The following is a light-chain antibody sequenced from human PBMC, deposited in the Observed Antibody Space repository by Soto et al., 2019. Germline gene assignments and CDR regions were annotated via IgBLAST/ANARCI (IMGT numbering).Light chain of an antibody. CDR1: SSNIGNNY. V-gene: IGLV1-51*01. CDR3: GTWDSSLSVVV. Sequence: QSVLTQPPSVSAAPGQKVTISCSGTSSNIGNNYVSWYQQRPGAAPKLLIDDNAKRPSGIPDRFSGSKSGTSATLGITGLQTGDEADYFCGTWDSSLSVVVFGGGTKLTVL. J-gene: IGLJ2*01. CDR2: DNA.